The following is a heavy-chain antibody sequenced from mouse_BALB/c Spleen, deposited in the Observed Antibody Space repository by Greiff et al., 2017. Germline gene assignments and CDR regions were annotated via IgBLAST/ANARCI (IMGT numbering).Heavy chain of an antibody. J-gene: IGHJ3*01. D-gene: IGHD1-1*01. Sequence: EVQLQESGPGLVKPSQSLSLTCTVTGYSITSDYAWNWIRQFPGNKLEWMGYISYSGSTSYNPSLKSRISITRDTSKNQFFLQLNSVTTEDTATYYCAPTEGFAYWGQGTLVTVSA. CDR2: ISYSGST. CDR3: APTEGFAY. V-gene: IGHV3-2*02. CDR1: GYSITSDYA.